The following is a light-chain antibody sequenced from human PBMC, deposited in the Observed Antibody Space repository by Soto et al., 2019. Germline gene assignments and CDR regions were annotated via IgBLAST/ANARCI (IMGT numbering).Light chain of an antibody. CDR2: GAS. Sequence: EIVMTQSPATLSVSPGERATLSCRASQSVSSNLAWYQQKPGQAPRLLIYGASNRATCIPARFSGSGSGTEFTLTISSLQSEDFAVYYCQQYNTWPLTVGGGTKVEIK. V-gene: IGKV3-15*01. CDR1: QSVSSN. J-gene: IGKJ4*01. CDR3: QQYNTWPLT.